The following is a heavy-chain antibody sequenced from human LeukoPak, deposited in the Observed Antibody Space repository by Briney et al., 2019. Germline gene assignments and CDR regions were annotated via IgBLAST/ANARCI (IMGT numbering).Heavy chain of an antibody. D-gene: IGHD3-3*01. CDR3: ANVVTIFGAPFDY. CDR1: GFTFSSYA. J-gene: IGHJ4*02. Sequence: PAGGSLRLSCAASGFTFSSYAMSWVRQAPGKGLEWVSAISGSGGSTYYADSVKGRFTISRDNSKNTLYLQMNSLRAEDTAVYYCANVVTIFGAPFDYWAREPWSPSPQ. V-gene: IGHV3-23*01. CDR2: ISGSGGST.